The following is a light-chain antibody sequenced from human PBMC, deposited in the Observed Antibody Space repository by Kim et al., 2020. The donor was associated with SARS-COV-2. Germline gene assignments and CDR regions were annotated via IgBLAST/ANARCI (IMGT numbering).Light chain of an antibody. CDR3: SSYAVSDSFV. V-gene: IGLV2-8*01. CDR2: EVA. CDR1: SIGVVVYTY. Sequence: RSVTISCTGTSIGVVVYTYVSWYQQQPGKAPNLIMFEVAKHASGVPDRFSCSKSGNTAALTVSGRQAEDEADYYCSSYAVSDSFVFGGGTKVTVL. J-gene: IGLJ1*01.